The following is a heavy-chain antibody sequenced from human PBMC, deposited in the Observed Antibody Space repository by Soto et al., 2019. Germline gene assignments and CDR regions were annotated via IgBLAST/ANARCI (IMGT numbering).Heavy chain of an antibody. CDR2: IIPILGIA. CDR3: ARGVYCGGDCYSRYFDL. CDR1: GGTFSSYT. Sequence: ASVKVSCKASGGTFSSYTISWVRQAPGQGLEGMGRIIPILGIANYAQKFQGRVTITADKSTSTAYMELSSLRSEDTAVYYCARGVYCGGDCYSRYFDLWGRGTLVTVSS. J-gene: IGHJ2*01. V-gene: IGHV1-69*02. D-gene: IGHD2-21*02.